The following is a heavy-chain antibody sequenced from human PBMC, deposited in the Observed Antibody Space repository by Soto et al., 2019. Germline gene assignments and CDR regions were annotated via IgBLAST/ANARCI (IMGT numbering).Heavy chain of an antibody. D-gene: IGHD1-26*01. J-gene: IGHJ4*02. Sequence: EVQLVETGGGLIQPGGSLRLSCAASGFTVSSNYMSWVRQAPGKGLEWVSVIYSGGSTYYADSVKGRFTISRDNSKNTLYLQMNSLRAEDTAVYYCALRSYQYYFDYWGQGTLVTVSS. CDR2: IYSGGST. CDR1: GFTVSSNY. V-gene: IGHV3-53*02. CDR3: ALRSYQYYFDY.